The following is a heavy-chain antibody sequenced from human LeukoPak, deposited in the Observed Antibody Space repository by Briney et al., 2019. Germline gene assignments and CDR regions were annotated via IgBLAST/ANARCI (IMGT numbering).Heavy chain of an antibody. V-gene: IGHV3-23*01. CDR1: DFTLSNYA. CDR2: ISGNGYNT. J-gene: IGHJ4*02. CDR3: AKGVRLWFAFYFDY. D-gene: IGHD3-10*01. Sequence: GGSLRLSCAASDFTLSNYAMSWFRQAPGKGLEWVSSISGNGYNTYYAASVKDRFTISGDSSTNTLTPQMHRLRAEDTAVYYCAKGVRLWFAFYFDYWGQGTLVTVSS.